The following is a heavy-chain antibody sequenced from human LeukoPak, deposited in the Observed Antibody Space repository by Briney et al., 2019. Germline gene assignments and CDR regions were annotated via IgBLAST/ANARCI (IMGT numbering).Heavy chain of an antibody. CDR2: ITGSGGRT. CDR3: AKDRIVVVITAYDY. D-gene: IGHD3-22*01. Sequence: PGGSLRLSCAASGFTFSSYAMNWVRQAPGKGLEWVSAITGSGGRTYYADSVKGRFTISRDNSKNTLYLQMNSLRAEDTAVYYCAKDRIVVVITAYDYWGQGTLVTVSS. V-gene: IGHV3-23*01. CDR1: GFTFSSYA. J-gene: IGHJ4*02.